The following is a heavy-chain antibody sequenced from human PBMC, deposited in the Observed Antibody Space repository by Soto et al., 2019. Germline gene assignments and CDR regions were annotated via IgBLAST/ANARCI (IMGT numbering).Heavy chain of an antibody. J-gene: IGHJ4*02. CDR2: IKSKTDGGTI. CDR3: TTDEKGFGGATDY. CDR1: GFTFSNAW. V-gene: IGHV3-15*01. D-gene: IGHD3-16*01. Sequence: GGSLRLSCAASGFTFSNAWMSWVRQAPGKGLEWVGRIKSKTDGGTIDYAAPVKGRFTISRDDSKNTLYLQMNSLKTEDTAVYYCTTDEKGFGGATDYWGQGTLVTVSS.